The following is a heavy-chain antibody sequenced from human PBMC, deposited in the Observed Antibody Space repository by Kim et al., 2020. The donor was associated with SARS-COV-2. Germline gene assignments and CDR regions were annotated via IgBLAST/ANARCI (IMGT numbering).Heavy chain of an antibody. CDR3: ARRRVVDWCDSDYSSMD. V-gene: IGHV4-59*08. J-gene: IGHJ6*03. D-gene: IGHD2-15*01. Sequence: SETLCLTCTVSGCSISSYYWSWIRQPPGKGLEWIGSIYYSGSTNYNPSLKRRVIISAHTSNNQFSLKLSSVTAADTTVYYCARRRVVDWCDSDYSSMD. CDR1: GCSISSYY. CDR2: IYYSGST.